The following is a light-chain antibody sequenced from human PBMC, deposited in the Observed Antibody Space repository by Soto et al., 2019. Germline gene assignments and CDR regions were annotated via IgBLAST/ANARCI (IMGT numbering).Light chain of an antibody. CDR2: STN. V-gene: IGLV7-43*01. CDR1: SGAVTSGNY. CDR3: LLYYGGQLGV. Sequence: QAVVTQEPSLTVSPGGTVTLTCATSSGAVTSGNYPNWFQQKPGQAPRALIYSTNHKYSWTPARFSGYLLGGKAALTLSGVQPEDEADYYCLLYYGGQLGVFGGGTKVTVL. J-gene: IGLJ2*01.